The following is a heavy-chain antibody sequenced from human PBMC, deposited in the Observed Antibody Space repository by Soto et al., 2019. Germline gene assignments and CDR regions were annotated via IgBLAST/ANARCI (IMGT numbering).Heavy chain of an antibody. D-gene: IGHD3-3*01. V-gene: IGHV3-11*01. CDR2: IDTSGTKI. J-gene: IGHJ4*02. CDR3: ASHYDMWSGYLSPVDY. Sequence: QVQLVESGGDLVKPGGSLRLSCAASGYTFSDYYMSWIRQAPGKGLEWISYIDTSGTKIYYADSVKGRFTITRDNAKNSLYLEMKSLRDEDPAVYYCASHYDMWSGYLSPVDYWGQGTLVTVSS. CDR1: GYTFSDYY.